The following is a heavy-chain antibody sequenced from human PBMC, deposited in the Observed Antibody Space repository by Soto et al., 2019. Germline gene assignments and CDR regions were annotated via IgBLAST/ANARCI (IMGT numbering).Heavy chain of an antibody. CDR1: GYTFITYG. CDR3: ARGPTDYYDNSANYSLDY. D-gene: IGHD3-22*01. CDR2: ISTYNGNT. V-gene: IGHV1-18*01. J-gene: IGHJ4*02. Sequence: QVQLVQSGAEVNKPGASVKVSCKASGYTFITYGVSWVRQAPGQGLDWLGWISTYNGNTRYAERLQGRVTMTTDTTTNTAYMELRNLRSDDTAVYYCARGPTDYYDNSANYSLDYWGQGTLVTVSS.